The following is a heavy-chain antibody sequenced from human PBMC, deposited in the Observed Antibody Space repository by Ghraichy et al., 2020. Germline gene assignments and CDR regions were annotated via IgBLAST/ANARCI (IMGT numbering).Heavy chain of an antibody. CDR3: WSLRTTVTTRGHYFDY. CDR2: IYYSGST. D-gene: IGHD4-17*01. CDR1: GGSISSSSYY. J-gene: IGHJ4*02. V-gene: IGHV4-39*01. Sequence: SETLSLTCTVSGGSISSSSYYWGWIRQPPGKGLEWIGSIYYSGSTYYNPSLKSRVTISVDTSKNQFSLKLSSVTAADTAVYYCWSLRTTVTTRGHYFDYWGQGTLVTVST.